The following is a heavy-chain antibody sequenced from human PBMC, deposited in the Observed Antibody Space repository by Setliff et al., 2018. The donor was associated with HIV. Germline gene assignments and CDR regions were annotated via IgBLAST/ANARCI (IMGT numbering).Heavy chain of an antibody. V-gene: IGHV4-34*01. Sequence: PSETLSLTCAVSGGSISSGYYWSWIRQPPGKGLEWIGEINHSGSTNYNPSLKSRVTISVDTSKNQFSLKVSSVTAADTAVYYCARGVAVTAIHAYYYGLDVWGQGPTVTVSS. CDR3: ARGVAVTAIHAYYYGLDV. J-gene: IGHJ6*02. CDR1: GGSISSGYY. CDR2: INHSGST. D-gene: IGHD2-21*02.